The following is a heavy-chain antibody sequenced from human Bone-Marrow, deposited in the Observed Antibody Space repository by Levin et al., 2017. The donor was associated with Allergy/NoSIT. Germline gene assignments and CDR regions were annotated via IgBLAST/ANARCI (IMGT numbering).Heavy chain of an antibody. V-gene: IGHV3-21*01. D-gene: IGHD1-26*01. CDR3: ARDPYSANQGWFDP. J-gene: IGHJ5*02. CDR2: ISSHSRYI. CDR1: GFPFSSYS. Sequence: GGSLRLSCAASGFPFSSYSMNWVRQAPGRGLEWVASISSHSRYIYYADSIRGRFPISRDNAKNSVDLQMNTLTADDSAIYYCARDPYSANQGWFDPWGQGTQVTVSS.